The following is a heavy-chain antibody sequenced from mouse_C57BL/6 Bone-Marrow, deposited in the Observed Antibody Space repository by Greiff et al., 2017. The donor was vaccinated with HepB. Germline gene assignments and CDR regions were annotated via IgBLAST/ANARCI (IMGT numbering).Heavy chain of an antibody. CDR2: IDPSDSYT. J-gene: IGHJ4*01. CDR1: GYTFTSYW. Sequence: QVQLQQPGAELVKPGASVKLSCKASGYTFTSYWMQWVKQRPGQGLEWIGEIDPSDSYTNYNQKFKGKATLTVDTSSSTAYMQLSSLTSEDSAVYYCARYDYDGVYAMDYWGQGTSVTVSS. V-gene: IGHV1-50*01. D-gene: IGHD2-4*01. CDR3: ARYDYDGVYAMDY.